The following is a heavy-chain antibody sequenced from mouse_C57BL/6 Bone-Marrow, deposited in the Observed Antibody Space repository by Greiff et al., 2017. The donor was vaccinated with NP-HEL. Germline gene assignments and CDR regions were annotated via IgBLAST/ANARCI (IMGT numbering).Heavy chain of an antibody. CDR2: IDPSDSDT. V-gene: IGHV1-69*01. CDR3: AREGDSNLYSMDY. D-gene: IGHD2-5*01. CDR1: GYTFTSYW. J-gene: IGHJ4*01. Sequence: VKLQQPGAELVMPGASVKLSCKASGYTFTSYWMHWVKQRPGQGLEWIGEIDPSDSDTNYNQKFKGKSTLTVDKSSSTAYMQLSSLTSEDSAVYYGAREGDSNLYSMDYWGQGTSVTVSS.